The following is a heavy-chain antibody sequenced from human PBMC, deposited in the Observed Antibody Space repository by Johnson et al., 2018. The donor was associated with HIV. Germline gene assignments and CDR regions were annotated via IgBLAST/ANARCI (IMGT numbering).Heavy chain of an antibody. Sequence: VQLVESGGGVVQPGRSLRIYCAVSEFTFSNYAMHWVRLTPGKGLQWVAVISYEGSNKYYADPVKGRFTISRDNSKNTLYLQMNSLRAEDTAVYYCARDGGYSYGDAFDIWGQGTMVTVSS. CDR3: ARDGGYSYGDAFDI. CDR1: EFTFSNYA. J-gene: IGHJ3*02. D-gene: IGHD5-18*01. CDR2: ISYEGSNK. V-gene: IGHV3-30-3*01.